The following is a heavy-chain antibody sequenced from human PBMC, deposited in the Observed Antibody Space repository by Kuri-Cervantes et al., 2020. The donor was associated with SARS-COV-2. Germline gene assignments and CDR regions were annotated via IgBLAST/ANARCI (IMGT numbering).Heavy chain of an antibody. CDR2: ISYEATNK. CDR1: GFAFSNYG. CDR3: AKDETEYNYNYSFDY. D-gene: IGHD1-1*01. J-gene: IGHJ4*02. Sequence: LSLTCAASGFAFSNYGMHWVRQAPGKGPEWVAVISYEATNKYYAASVKVRLTISRDNSKNTLYLQMNSLRAEDTAVYFCAKDETEYNYNYSFDYWGQGTLVTVSS. V-gene: IGHV3-30*18.